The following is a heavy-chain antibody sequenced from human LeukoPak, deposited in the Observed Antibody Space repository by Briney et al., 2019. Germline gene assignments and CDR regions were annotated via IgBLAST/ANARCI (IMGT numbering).Heavy chain of an antibody. CDR1: GFTFSSYE. D-gene: IGHD3-22*01. Sequence: GGSLRLSCAASGFTFSSYEMNWVRQAPGKGLEWVSSISSSSSYIYYADAVKGRFTISRDNAKNSLYLQMNSLRAEDTAVYYCARDLGTRPYDSSGFPPDYWGQGTLVTVSS. V-gene: IGHV3-21*01. J-gene: IGHJ4*02. CDR2: ISSSSSYI. CDR3: ARDLGTRPYDSSGFPPDY.